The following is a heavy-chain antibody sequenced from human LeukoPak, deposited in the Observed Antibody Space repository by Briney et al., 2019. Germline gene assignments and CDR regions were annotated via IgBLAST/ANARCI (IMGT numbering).Heavy chain of an antibody. D-gene: IGHD2-15*01. CDR2: IYTSGST. CDR3: ARDRSRGGYFDY. V-gene: IGHV4-4*07. Sequence: SETLSLACTVSGGSISSYYWSWIRQPAGKGLEWIGRIYTSGSTNYNPSLKSRVTMSVDTSKNQFSLKLSSVTAADTAVYYCARDRSRGGYFDYWGQGTLVTVSS. J-gene: IGHJ4*02. CDR1: GGSISSYY.